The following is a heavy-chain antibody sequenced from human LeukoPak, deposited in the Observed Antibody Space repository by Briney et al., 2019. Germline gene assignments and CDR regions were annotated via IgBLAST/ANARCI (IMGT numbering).Heavy chain of an antibody. V-gene: IGHV3-53*01. CDR3: TKLKGWYGDGYFDY. CDR2: IYSGGTT. CDR1: GLRVGAKY. Sequence: GGSLSPSVAAPGLRVGAKYMSWFRNPAGRGLDWGSVIYSGGTTFYADSVKGRFTISRDNSKNTLYLQMNSLRPDDTAVYYCTKLKGWYGDGYFDYWGPGILVTVSS. J-gene: IGHJ4*02. D-gene: IGHD6-19*01.